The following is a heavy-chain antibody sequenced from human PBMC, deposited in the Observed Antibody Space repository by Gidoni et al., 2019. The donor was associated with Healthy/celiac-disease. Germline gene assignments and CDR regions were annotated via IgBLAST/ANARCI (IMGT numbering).Heavy chain of an antibody. CDR3: ATRSGDYGDYFNWFDP. D-gene: IGHD4-17*01. V-gene: IGHV4-34*01. CDR2: INHSGST. Sequence: QVQLQQLGAGLLKPSETLSLTCAVYGGSFSGYYWSWIRQPPWKGLEWIEEINHSGSTNYNPSLKSRVTISVDTSKNQFSLKLSSVTAADTAVYYCATRSGDYGDYFNWFDPWGQGTLVTVSS. J-gene: IGHJ5*02. CDR1: GGSFSGYY.